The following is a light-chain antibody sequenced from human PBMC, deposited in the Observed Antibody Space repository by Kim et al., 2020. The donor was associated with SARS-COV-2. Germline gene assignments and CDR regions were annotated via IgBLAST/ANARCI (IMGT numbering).Light chain of an antibody. CDR3: QKYNGAPWT. CDR2: AAA. J-gene: IGKJ1*01. CDR1: QGISND. V-gene: IGKV1-27*01. Sequence: ASVGDRLTITCRASQGISNDLAWYQQKPGKVPKLLIFAAAALQSGVPSRFSGSGSGTDFTLTISSLQPEDVATYYCQKYNGAPWTFGQGTKVDIK.